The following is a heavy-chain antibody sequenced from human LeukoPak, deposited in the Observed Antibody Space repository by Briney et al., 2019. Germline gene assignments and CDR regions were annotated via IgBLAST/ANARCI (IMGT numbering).Heavy chain of an antibody. Sequence: ASVKVSCKASGYTFTGYYIHWVRQAPGQGLEWMGCINSNSGVTQYAQKFQGRAIMTRDTSNTTAYMELSRLTSGDTAVYYCARVPAAIDGWFDPWGQGTLVTVSS. CDR1: GYTFTGYY. CDR2: INSNSGVT. J-gene: IGHJ5*02. V-gene: IGHV1-2*02. CDR3: ARVPAAIDGWFDP. D-gene: IGHD2-2*01.